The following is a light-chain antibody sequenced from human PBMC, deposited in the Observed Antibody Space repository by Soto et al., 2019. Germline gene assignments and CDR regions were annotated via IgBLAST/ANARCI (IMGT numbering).Light chain of an antibody. CDR1: SSDVGSYNL. V-gene: IGLV2-23*01. J-gene: IGLJ1*01. CDR2: EGS. Sequence: QSVLTQPASVSGSPGQSITLSCTGTSSDVGSYNLVSWYQQHPGKAPKLMIYEGSKRPSGVSNRFSGSKSGNTASLTISGLQAEDEADYYCCSYAGSYVFGTGTKRTVL. CDR3: CSYAGSYV.